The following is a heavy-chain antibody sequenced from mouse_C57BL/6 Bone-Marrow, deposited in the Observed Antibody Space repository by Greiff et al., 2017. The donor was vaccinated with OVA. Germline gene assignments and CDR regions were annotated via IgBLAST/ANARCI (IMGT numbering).Heavy chain of an antibody. J-gene: IGHJ1*03. D-gene: IGHD1-1*01. CDR1: GYAFSRSW. CDR2: IYPGDGDP. CDR3: ARTYGSSPRYFDV. Sequence: QVQLQQSGPELVKPGASVKISCKASGYAFSRSWMNWVKQRPGKGLEWIGRIYPGDGDPNSNGKFKGKATLTADKSSSTAYMQLSSLSSEDSAVYFCARTYGSSPRYFDVWGTGTTVTVSS. V-gene: IGHV1-82*01.